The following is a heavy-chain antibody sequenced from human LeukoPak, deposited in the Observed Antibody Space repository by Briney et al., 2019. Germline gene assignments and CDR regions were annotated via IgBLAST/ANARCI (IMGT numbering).Heavy chain of an antibody. CDR3: GRLAHNAWYAIDF. V-gene: IGHV3-7*01. J-gene: IGHJ4*02. D-gene: IGHD2-2*01. CDR1: GFTFSTYW. Sequence: GGSLRLSCAASGFTFSTYWMSWVRQAPGKGLEWVAVIKQDGTEKYYVDSVKGRFTISRDNPKNSLYLQINNLRAEDTAVYYCGRLAHNAWYAIDFWGQGTLVTVSS. CDR2: IKQDGTEK.